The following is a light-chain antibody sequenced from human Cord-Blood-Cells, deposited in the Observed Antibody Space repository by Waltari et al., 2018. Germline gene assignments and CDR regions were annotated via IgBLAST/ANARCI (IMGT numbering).Light chain of an antibody. V-gene: IGLV2-11*01. CDR1: SSDVGGYNY. J-gene: IGLJ2*01. CDR3: CSYAGSYTFVV. CDR2: DVS. Sequence: QSALTQPRSVSGSPGQSVTISCTGTSSDVGGYNYVSWYQQHPGKAPKLMIYDVSKRPSGVPDRFSGSKSGTTDSLTISGLQAEDEADYYCCSYAGSYTFVVFGGGTKLTVL.